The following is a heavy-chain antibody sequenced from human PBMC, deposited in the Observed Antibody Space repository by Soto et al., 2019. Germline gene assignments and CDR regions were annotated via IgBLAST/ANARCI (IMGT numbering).Heavy chain of an antibody. Sequence: PWWSLRLSCADSGFTFSNDAMNWVRQAPGKGLEWVASIRGSAGTPYYADSVRGRFTISRDNSKNTLSLQMNSLRVEDTAVYYCAKDRDYSDYWGQGALVTVSS. CDR2: IRGSAGTP. CDR3: AKDRDYSDY. J-gene: IGHJ4*02. V-gene: IGHV3-23*01. CDR1: GFTFSNDA.